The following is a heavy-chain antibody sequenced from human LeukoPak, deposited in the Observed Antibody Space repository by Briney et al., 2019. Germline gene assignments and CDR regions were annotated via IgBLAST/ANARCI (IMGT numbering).Heavy chain of an antibody. CDR1: GFTFDDYG. J-gene: IGHJ4*02. V-gene: IGHV3-20*04. CDR2: IDWNGSST. CDR3: ARDADYYFDQ. Sequence: GGSLRLSXAASGFTFDDYGVSWVRQAPGKGLEWVSSIDWNGSSTGYADSVKGRFTISRDDAKNSLYLQMNSLRAEDTALYYCARDADYYFDQWGQGTLVTVSS.